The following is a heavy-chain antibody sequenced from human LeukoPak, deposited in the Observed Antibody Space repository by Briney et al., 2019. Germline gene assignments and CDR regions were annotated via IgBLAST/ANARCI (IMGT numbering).Heavy chain of an antibody. CDR1: GYTLTELS. J-gene: IGHJ4*02. CDR3: ATWGLLYRLGYCSGGSCYSGFDY. CDR2: FDPEDGAT. V-gene: IGHV1-24*01. D-gene: IGHD2-15*01. Sequence: ASVKVSCKVSGYTLTELSMHWVRQAPGKGLEWMGGFDPEDGATTYAQKFQGRVTMTEDTSTDTAYMELSSLRSEDTAVYYCATWGLLYRLGYCSGGSCYSGFDYWGQGTLVTDSS.